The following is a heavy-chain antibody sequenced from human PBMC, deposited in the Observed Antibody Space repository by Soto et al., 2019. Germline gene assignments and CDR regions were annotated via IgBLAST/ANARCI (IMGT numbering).Heavy chain of an antibody. CDR3: ARGDFSSGYNYYFDY. J-gene: IGHJ4*02. V-gene: IGHV1-69*13. CDR2: IIPIFGTA. D-gene: IGHD5-12*01. CDR1: GGTFSSYA. Sequence: GAAVKVSCKASGGTFSSYAISWVRQAPGQGLEWMGGIIPIFGTANYAQKFQGRVTITADESTSTAYMELSSLRSEDTAVYYCARGDFSSGYNYYFDYWGQGTLVTVSS.